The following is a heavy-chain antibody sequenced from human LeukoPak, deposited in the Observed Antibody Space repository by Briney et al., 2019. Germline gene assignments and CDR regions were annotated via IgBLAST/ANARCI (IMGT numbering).Heavy chain of an antibody. D-gene: IGHD6-13*01. CDR3: ARQALVAAAGNYYYYGMDV. CDR1: GYSFTSYW. J-gene: IGHJ6*02. V-gene: IGHV5-51*01. CDR2: IYPGDSDT. Sequence: GESLKISCKGSGYSFTSYWIGWVRQMPGKGLEWMGTIYPGDSDTRYSPSFQGQVTISADKSISTAYLQWSSLKASDTAMYYCARQALVAAAGNYYYYGMDVWGQGNTVTVSS.